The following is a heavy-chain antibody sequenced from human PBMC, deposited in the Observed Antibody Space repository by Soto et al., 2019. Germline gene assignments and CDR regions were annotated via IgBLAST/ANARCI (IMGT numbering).Heavy chain of an antibody. CDR1: GYSFTSYC. CDR3: ARVDYGDSLYYYYYGMDV. J-gene: IGHJ6*02. Sequence: GESLTLSCKGSGYSFTSYCLGCVLQMPGKGLEWMGIIYPGDSDTRYSPYFQGQVTISADKSISTAYLQWSSLKASDTAMYYCARVDYGDSLYYYYYGMDVWGQGTTVTVSS. D-gene: IGHD4-17*01. CDR2: IYPGDSDT. V-gene: IGHV5-51*01.